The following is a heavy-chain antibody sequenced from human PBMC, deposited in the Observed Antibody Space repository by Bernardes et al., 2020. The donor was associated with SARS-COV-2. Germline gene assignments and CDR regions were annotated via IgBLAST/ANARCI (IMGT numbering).Heavy chain of an antibody. D-gene: IGHD6-6*01. V-gene: IGHV3-23*01. Sequence: SLRLSCAASGFTFSSYAMSWVRQAPGKGLEWVSAISGSGGSTYYADSVKGRFTISRDNSKNTLYLQMNSLRAEDTAVYYCAKVTISSSSGGPWGQGTLVTVSS. J-gene: IGHJ5*02. CDR3: AKVTISSSSGGP. CDR1: GFTFSSYA. CDR2: ISGSGGST.